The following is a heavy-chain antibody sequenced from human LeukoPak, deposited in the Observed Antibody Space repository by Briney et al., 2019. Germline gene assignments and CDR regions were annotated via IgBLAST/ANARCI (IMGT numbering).Heavy chain of an antibody. Sequence: KVSCKASGYTFTGYYMHWVRQAPGQGLEWMGIIYPGDSDTRYSPSFQGQVTISADKSISTAYLQWSSLKASDTAMYYCARCRGSGWFPYYFDYWGQGTLVAVSS. V-gene: IGHV5-51*01. CDR1: GYTFTGYY. D-gene: IGHD6-19*01. CDR2: IYPGDSDT. J-gene: IGHJ4*02. CDR3: ARCRGSGWFPYYFDY.